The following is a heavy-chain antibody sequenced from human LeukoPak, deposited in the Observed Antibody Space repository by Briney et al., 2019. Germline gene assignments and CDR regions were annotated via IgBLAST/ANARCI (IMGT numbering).Heavy chain of an antibody. Sequence: GGSLRLSCAASGFTFSSNHMSWVRQAPGKGLEWVAVISYDGSNKYYEDSVKGRFTISRDNSKNTLYLQMNSLRAEDMAVYYCAREEWYYFDYWGQGTLVTVSS. J-gene: IGHJ4*02. V-gene: IGHV3-30-3*01. D-gene: IGHD3-3*01. CDR3: AREEWYYFDY. CDR2: ISYDGSNK. CDR1: GFTFSSNH.